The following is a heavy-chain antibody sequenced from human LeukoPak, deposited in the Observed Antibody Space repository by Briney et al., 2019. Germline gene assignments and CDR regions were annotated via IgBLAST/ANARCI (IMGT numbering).Heavy chain of an antibody. V-gene: IGHV1-18*01. Sequence: ASVKVSCKASGYTFTSYGISWVRQAPGQGLEWIGWISAYNGNTNYAQKFQGRVTITADKSTSTAYMELSSLRSEDTAVYYCAQRRDGYSLFDYWGQGTLVTVSS. J-gene: IGHJ4*02. CDR1: GYTFTSYG. CDR2: ISAYNGNT. CDR3: AQRRDGYSLFDY. D-gene: IGHD5-24*01.